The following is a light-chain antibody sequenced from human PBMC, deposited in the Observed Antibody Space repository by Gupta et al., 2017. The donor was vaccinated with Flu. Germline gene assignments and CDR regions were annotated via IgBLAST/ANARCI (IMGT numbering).Light chain of an antibody. V-gene: IGLV2-23*02. CDR3: CSYVGGHSWV. J-gene: IGLJ3*02. CDR1: SSDVGHFSL. CDR2: KVR. Sequence: SITISCTGTSSDVGHFSLFSWYRQLPGMAPRLIITKVRKRASGVSIRFSGSKSGNTASLTIFGLQTGDEAHYYCCSYVGGHSWVFGGGTKLTVL.